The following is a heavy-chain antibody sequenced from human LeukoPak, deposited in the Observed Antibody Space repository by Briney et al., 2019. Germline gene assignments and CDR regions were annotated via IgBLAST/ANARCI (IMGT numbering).Heavy chain of an antibody. CDR2: IYSGGST. CDR3: ARDIKSGYCSGGSCYYSYYGMDV. CDR1: GFTVSSNY. J-gene: IGHJ6*02. Sequence: GSLRLSCAASGFTVSSNYMSWVRQAPGKGLEWVSVIYSGGSTYYADSVKGRFTISRHNSKNTLYLQMNSLRAEDTAVYYCARDIKSGYCSGGSCYYSYYGMDVWGQGTTVTVSS. V-gene: IGHV3-53*04. D-gene: IGHD2-15*01.